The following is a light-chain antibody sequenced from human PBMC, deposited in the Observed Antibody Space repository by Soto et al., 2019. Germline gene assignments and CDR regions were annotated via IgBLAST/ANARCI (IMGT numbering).Light chain of an antibody. CDR1: KLGDKY. Sequence: SYELTQPPSVSVSPGQTASITCSGDKLGDKYACWYQQKPGQSPVLVIYQDSKRPSGIPERFSGSNSGNTATLTISGTQAMDEADYYCCSYAGSYTLVFGGGTKVTVL. CDR2: QDS. CDR3: CSYAGSYTLV. J-gene: IGLJ2*01. V-gene: IGLV3-1*01.